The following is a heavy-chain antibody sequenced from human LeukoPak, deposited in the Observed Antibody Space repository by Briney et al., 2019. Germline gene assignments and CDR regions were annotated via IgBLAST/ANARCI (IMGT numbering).Heavy chain of an antibody. CDR3: AREHSDDYVWGSHRYISRSVDY. V-gene: IGHV3-7*01. J-gene: IGHJ4*02. Sequence: PGGSLRLSCAASGFTFSSYWMSWVRQAPGKGLEWVANIKQDGSEKYYVDSVKGRFTISRDNAKNSLYLQMNSLRAEDTAVYYRAREHSDDYVWGSHRYISRSVDYWGQGTLVTVSS. D-gene: IGHD3-16*02. CDR1: GFTFSSYW. CDR2: IKQDGSEK.